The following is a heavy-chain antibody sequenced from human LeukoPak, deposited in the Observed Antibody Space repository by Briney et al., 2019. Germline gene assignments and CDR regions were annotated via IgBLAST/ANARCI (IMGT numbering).Heavy chain of an antibody. D-gene: IGHD6-13*01. CDR2: IRYDGSNK. CDR1: GFTFSSYG. J-gene: IGHJ1*01. V-gene: IGHV3-30*02. Sequence: PGGSLRLSCAASGFTFSSYGMHWVRQAPGKGLEWVAFIRYDGSNKYYADSVKGRFTISKDNAKNSLYLQMNSLRAEDTALYYCAKGASSSWYEYFQHWGQGTLVTVSS. CDR3: AKGASSSWYEYFQH.